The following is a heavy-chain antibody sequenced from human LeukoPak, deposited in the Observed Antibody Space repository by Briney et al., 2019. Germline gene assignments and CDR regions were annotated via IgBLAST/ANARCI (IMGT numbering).Heavy chain of an antibody. CDR1: GFTFSTYA. Sequence: GGSLRLSWAASGFTFSTYAMSWVRQAPGDWRGWVSAISGSGGSTYYADSVEGRFTISRDNSKNTLYLQMNSLRAEDAAVYYCAKESRGSGGGGCYPLDYWGQGTLVTVSS. CDR2: ISGSGGST. V-gene: IGHV3-23*01. J-gene: IGHJ4*02. D-gene: IGHD2-15*01. CDR3: AKESRGSGGGGCYPLDY.